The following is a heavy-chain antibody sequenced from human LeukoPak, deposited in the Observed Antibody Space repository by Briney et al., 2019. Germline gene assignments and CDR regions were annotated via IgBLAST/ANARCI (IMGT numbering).Heavy chain of an antibody. CDR1: GFTFSRYW. CDR2: IKQDGTEK. V-gene: IGHV3-7*03. CDR3: AKMGDIVVVVDWFDP. D-gene: IGHD2-15*01. J-gene: IGHJ5*02. Sequence: GGSLRLSCAASGFTFSRYWMSWVRQTPGKGLEWVANIKQDGTEKYYVDSVEGRFTISRDNAKNLLYLQMNSLRAEDTAVYYCAKMGDIVVVVDWFDPWGQGTLVTVSS.